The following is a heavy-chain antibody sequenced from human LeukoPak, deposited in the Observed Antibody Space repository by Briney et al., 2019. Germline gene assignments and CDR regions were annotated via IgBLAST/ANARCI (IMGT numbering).Heavy chain of an antibody. V-gene: IGHV1-46*01. CDR1: GYTFTSYY. D-gene: IGHD2-2*01. CDR2: INPSGGST. CDR3: ARDAIVVGPPTRIYYYYYDMDV. Sequence: ASVKVSCKASGYTFTSYYMHWVRQAPGQGLEWMGIINPSGGSTSYAQKFQGRVTMTRDMSTSTVYMELSSLRSEDTAVYYCARDAIVVGPPTRIYYYYYDMDVWGKGTTVTVSS. J-gene: IGHJ6*03.